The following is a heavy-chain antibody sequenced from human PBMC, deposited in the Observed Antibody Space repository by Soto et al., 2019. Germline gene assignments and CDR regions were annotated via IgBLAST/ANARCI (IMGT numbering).Heavy chain of an antibody. V-gene: IGHV4-4*02. CDR1: GGSISSSNW. CDR2: THHSGTT. D-gene: IGHD3-10*01. J-gene: IGHJ4*02. CDR3: AREGSGSSFFDY. Sequence: QVQLQESGPGLVKPSGTLSLTCAVSGGSISSSNWWSWVRQPPGKGLEWIGETHHSGTTNYNPSLKSRITISVDKSKNQFSLKLSSVTAADTAVYYCAREGSGSSFFDYWGQGTLVTVSS.